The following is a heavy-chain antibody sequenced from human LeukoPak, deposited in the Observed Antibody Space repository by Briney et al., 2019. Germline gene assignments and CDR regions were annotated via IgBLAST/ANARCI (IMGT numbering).Heavy chain of an antibody. D-gene: IGHD1/OR15-1a*01. V-gene: IGHV3-74*01. CDR1: GFTFSSYW. Sequence: PGGSLRLSCAASGFTFSSYWMHWVRQAPGKGLVWVSRINSDGSSTSYADSVKGRFTISRDNAKNSLYLQMNSLRAEDTAVYYCARVVGTTPTLDYWGQGTLVTVSS. CDR2: INSDGSST. J-gene: IGHJ4*02. CDR3: ARVVGTTPTLDY.